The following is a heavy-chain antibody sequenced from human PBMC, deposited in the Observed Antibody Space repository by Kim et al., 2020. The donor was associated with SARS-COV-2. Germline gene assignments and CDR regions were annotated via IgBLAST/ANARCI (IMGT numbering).Heavy chain of an antibody. CDR3: ARVRTAKRIAAAGTAWYYGMDV. D-gene: IGHD6-13*01. CDR2: INPSGGST. J-gene: IGHJ6*02. V-gene: IGHV1-46*01. Sequence: ASVKVSCKASGYTFTSYYMHWVRQAPGQGLEWMGIINPSGGSTSYAQKFQGRVTMTRDTSTSTVYMELSSLRSEDTAVYYCARVRTAKRIAAAGTAWYYGMDVWGQGTTVTVSS. CDR1: GYTFTSYY.